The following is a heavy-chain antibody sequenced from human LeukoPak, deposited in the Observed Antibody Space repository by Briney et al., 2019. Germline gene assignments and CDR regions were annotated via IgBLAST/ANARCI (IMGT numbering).Heavy chain of an antibody. Sequence: GRSLRLSCAASGFTFSSYSMNWVRQAPGKGLEWVSSISSSSSYIYYADSVKGRFTISRDNAKNSLYLQMNSLRAEDTAVYYCARGSYYYGSGSYYNDWFDPWGQGTLVTVSS. D-gene: IGHD3-10*01. CDR3: ARGSYYYGSGSYYNDWFDP. J-gene: IGHJ5*02. CDR2: ISSSSSYI. V-gene: IGHV3-21*01. CDR1: GFTFSSYS.